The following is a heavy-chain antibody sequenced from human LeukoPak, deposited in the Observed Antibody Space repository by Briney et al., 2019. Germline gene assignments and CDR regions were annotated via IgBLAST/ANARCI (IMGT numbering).Heavy chain of an antibody. CDR3: STDRD. CDR2: IKGKPDGGTA. D-gene: IGHD5-24*01. Sequence: GGSLRLSCAASGLTFANARMNWVRQAPGKGLEWVGRIKGKPDGGTADYAASVMARFIISRDDSKNTVYLQMNSLREEDSGLYFCSTDRDWGQGTLVVVSS. V-gene: IGHV3-15*05. J-gene: IGHJ4*02. CDR1: GLTFANAR.